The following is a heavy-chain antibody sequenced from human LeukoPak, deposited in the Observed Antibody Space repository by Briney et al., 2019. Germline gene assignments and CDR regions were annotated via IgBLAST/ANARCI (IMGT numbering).Heavy chain of an antibody. D-gene: IGHD1-26*01. CDR2: IKTETDGGTT. CDR3: TTARVGY. Sequence: PGGSLRLSCTASGFTFSDAWMSWVRQAPGKGLEWVSRIKTETDGGTTDYAAPVRDRFSISRDDSKNTLYLQMSSLKTEDTAVYYCTTARVGYWGQGTLVTVSS. J-gene: IGHJ4*02. V-gene: IGHV3-15*01. CDR1: GFTFSDAW.